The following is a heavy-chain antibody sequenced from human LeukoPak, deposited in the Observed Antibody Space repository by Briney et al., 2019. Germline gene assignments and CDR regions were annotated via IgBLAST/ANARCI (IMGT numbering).Heavy chain of an antibody. CDR1: GYTFTGYY. V-gene: IGHV1-2*02. Sequence: ASVKVSCKASGYTFTGYYMHWVRQAPGQGLEWMGWINPNSGGTNYAQKFQGRVTMTRDKSISTAYMELSRLRSDDTAVYYCARDGVYYDSSGYPGVFDIWGQGTMVTVSS. CDR3: ARDGVYYDSSGYPGVFDI. CDR2: INPNSGGT. D-gene: IGHD3-22*01. J-gene: IGHJ3*02.